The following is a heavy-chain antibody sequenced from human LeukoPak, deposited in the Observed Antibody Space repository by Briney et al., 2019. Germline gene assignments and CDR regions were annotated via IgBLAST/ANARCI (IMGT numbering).Heavy chain of an antibody. CDR3: ARLSGSGNYTPFDY. J-gene: IGHJ4*02. CDR2: IYHSGST. Sequence: NPSETLSLTCAVSGGSFSSTYWWCWVREPPGKGLEWIGVIYHSGSTNYTPSLKGRVTISLDKSKNQFSLNLSSVTAADTAVYYCARLSGSGNYTPFDYWGQGTLVTVSS. CDR1: GGSFSSTYW. D-gene: IGHD3-3*01. V-gene: IGHV4-4*02.